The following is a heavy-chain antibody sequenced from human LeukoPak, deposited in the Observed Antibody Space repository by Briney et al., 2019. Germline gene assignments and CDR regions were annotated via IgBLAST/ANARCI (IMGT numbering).Heavy chain of an antibody. CDR2: IIPILGIA. J-gene: IGHJ3*02. V-gene: IGHV1-69*04. D-gene: IGHD1-26*01. Sequence: SVKVSCKASGGTFSSYAIRWVRPAPGQGLEWMGRIIPILGIANYAQKFQGRVTITADKSTSTAYMELSSLRSEDTAVYYCARAAELTDAFDIWGQGTMVTVSS. CDR3: ARAAELTDAFDI. CDR1: GGTFSSYA.